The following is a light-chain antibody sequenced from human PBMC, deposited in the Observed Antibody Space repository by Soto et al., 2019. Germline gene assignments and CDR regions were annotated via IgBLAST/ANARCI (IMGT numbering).Light chain of an antibody. J-gene: IGKJ2*01. V-gene: IGKV1-5*03. Sequence: IQMTQSPSTLSASVGDRVTITCRASQGISSWLAWYQQKPGKAPKLLIYKASSLESGVPSSFSGSGSGTESTLTISSLQSDDFATYYCQQYNNLYTFGQGTKVEIK. CDR2: KAS. CDR3: QQYNNLYT. CDR1: QGISSW.